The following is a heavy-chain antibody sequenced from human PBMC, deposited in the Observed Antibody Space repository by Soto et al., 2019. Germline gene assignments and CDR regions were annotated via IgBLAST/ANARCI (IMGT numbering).Heavy chain of an antibody. V-gene: IGHV3-30*18. Sequence: QVQLVESEGGVVQPGRSLRLSCAASGFTFSSYGMHWVRQAPGNGLEWVAVISYEGSNKYYADSVKGRFTISRDNSKNTLYLQMNSLRAEDTAVYYCSKEGSDYDIVAGSGYYGIDGCGQGTTVTVSS. CDR2: ISYEGSNK. D-gene: IGHD3-9*01. CDR1: GFTFSSYG. J-gene: IGHJ6*02. CDR3: SKEGSDYDIVAGSGYYGIDG.